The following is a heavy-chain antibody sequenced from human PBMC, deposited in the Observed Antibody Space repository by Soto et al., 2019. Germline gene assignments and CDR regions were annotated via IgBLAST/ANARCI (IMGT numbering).Heavy chain of an antibody. V-gene: IGHV3-23*01. CDR1: GFTFSSYA. D-gene: IGHD6-19*01. CDR3: STTSHTSGWYDY. Sequence: GGSLRLSCAGSGFTFSSYAMSWVRQAPGKGLQWVSVINNRGVITYYADSVKGRFTISRDNSKNTLYLQMNSLRDEDTAVYYCSTTSHTSGWYDYWGQGTLVTVSS. J-gene: IGHJ4*02. CDR2: INNRGVIT.